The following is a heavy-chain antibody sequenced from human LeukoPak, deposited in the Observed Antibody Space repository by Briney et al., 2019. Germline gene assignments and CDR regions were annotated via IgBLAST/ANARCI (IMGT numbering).Heavy chain of an antibody. CDR2: ISWNGGFI. V-gene: IGHV3-9*01. Sequence: PGGSLRLSCAASGFTFDDYAMHWVRQAPGKGLEWVSGISWNGGFIGHADSVKGRFTISRDNAKNSLYLQMNSLRPEVTAFYYCAKVVGSTLFRGETYFDYWGQGTLVTVSS. CDR3: AKVVGSTLFRGETYFDY. CDR1: GFTFDDYA. J-gene: IGHJ4*02. D-gene: IGHD3-10*01.